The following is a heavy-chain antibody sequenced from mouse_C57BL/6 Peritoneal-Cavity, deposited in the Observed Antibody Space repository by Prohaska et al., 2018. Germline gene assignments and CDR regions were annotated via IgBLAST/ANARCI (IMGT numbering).Heavy chain of an antibody. CDR1: GYTFTGYW. Sequence: KLSCKATGYTFTGYWIEWVKQRPGHGLEWIGEILPGSGSTNYNEKFKGKATFTADISFNTAYMQLSSLTTEGSAIYDCARGTTVPDFVYWGRGTSLTVSS. CDR3: ARGTTVPDFVY. J-gene: IGHJ2*03. D-gene: IGHD1-1*01. V-gene: IGHV1-9*01. CDR2: ILPGSGST.